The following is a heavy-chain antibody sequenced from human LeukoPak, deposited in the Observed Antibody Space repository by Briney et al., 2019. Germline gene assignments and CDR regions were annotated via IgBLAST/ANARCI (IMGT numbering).Heavy chain of an antibody. J-gene: IGHJ3*02. CDR3: TTPIAIRGAFDI. Sequence: EGSLRLSCAASGFTFSNAWMNWVRQAPGKGLEWVGRIKSKTDGGTTDYAAPVKGRFTISRDDSKNTLYLQMNSLKTEDTAVYYCTTPIAIRGAFDIWAKGQWSPSLQ. V-gene: IGHV3-15*07. CDR1: GFTFSNAW. D-gene: IGHD6-13*01. CDR2: IKSKTDGGTT.